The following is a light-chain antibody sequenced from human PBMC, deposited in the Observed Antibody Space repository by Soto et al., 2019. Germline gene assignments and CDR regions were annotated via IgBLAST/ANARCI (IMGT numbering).Light chain of an antibody. CDR2: HTS. CDR1: QSISGN. V-gene: IGKV3-15*01. CDR3: QRYDNWPLT. Sequence: EIVMTQSPATPSVSPGESATLSCRASQSISGNVAWYQQKPGLAPRLLIYHTSTRATGVPARFSGSGSGTEFSLTISSLQSEDSAAYFCQRYDNWPLTFGGGTKVDIK. J-gene: IGKJ4*01.